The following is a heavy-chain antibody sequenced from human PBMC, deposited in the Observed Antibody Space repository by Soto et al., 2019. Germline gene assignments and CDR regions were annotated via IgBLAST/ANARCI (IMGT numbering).Heavy chain of an antibody. CDR1: GYPFTRYS. CDR3: ARASLTIFGAPYGMDV. D-gene: IGHD3-3*01. V-gene: IGHV1-18*04. J-gene: IGHJ6*02. CDR2: ISGYNGDT. Sequence: ASVKVSCKASGYPFTRYSIRWVRQAPGQGLEWMGWISGYNGDTEYSKNFQGRLTMTIDTSTTTASMELRSLRSNDTAVYYCARASLTIFGAPYGMDVWGQGTSVTVSS.